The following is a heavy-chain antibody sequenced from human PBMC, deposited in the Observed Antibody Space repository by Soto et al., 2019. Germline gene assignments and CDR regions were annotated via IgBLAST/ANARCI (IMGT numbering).Heavy chain of an antibody. V-gene: IGHV1-3*01. J-gene: IGHJ4*02. Sequence: ASVKVSCKASGYTFTSYAMHWVRQAPGQRLEWMGWINAGNGNTKYSQKFQGRVTITRDTSASTAYMELSSLRSEDTAVYYCARKARYYDSSGYPADPYYFDCWGQGTLVTVAS. CDR2: INAGNGNT. CDR3: ARKARYYDSSGYPADPYYFDC. D-gene: IGHD3-22*01. CDR1: GYTFTSYA.